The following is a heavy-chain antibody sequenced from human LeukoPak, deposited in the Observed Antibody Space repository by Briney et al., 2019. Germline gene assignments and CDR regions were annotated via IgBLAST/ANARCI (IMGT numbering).Heavy chain of an antibody. CDR2: VYYSGCT. CDR1: GGSINSGGHY. J-gene: IGHJ4*02. Sequence: SETLSLTCTVSGGSINSGGHYWSWIRQHPGKGLEWIGYVYYSGCTYYNPSLKSRVTISVNTSKNQFSLNLTSVTAADTAVYYCARVAIAAGGTGIDSWGQGTLVTVSS. V-gene: IGHV4-31*03. CDR3: ARVAIAAGGTGIDS. D-gene: IGHD6-13*01.